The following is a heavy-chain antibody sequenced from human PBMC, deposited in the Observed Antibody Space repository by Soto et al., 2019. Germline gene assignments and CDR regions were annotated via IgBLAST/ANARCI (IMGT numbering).Heavy chain of an antibody. CDR3: ARDAGMVRVYGMDV. J-gene: IGHJ6*02. CDR1: GYTFTGYY. CDR2: INPNSGGT. Sequence: QVQLVQSGAEVKKPGASVKVSCKASGYTFTGYYMHWVRQAPGQGLEWMGWINPNSGGTNYAQKFQGWVTMTRDTSISTAYMALSRLRSDDTAVYYCARDAGMVRVYGMDVWGQGSTVTVSS. V-gene: IGHV1-2*04. D-gene: IGHD3-10*01.